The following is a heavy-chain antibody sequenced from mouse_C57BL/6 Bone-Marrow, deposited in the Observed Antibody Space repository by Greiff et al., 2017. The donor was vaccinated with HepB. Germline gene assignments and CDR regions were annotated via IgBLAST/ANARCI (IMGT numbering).Heavy chain of an antibody. D-gene: IGHD1-1*01. CDR3: ARRGSSPHSSFDV. J-gene: IGHJ1*03. V-gene: IGHV1-82*01. CDR2: IYPGDGDT. CDR1: GYAFSSSW. Sequence: QVQLQQSGPELVKPGASVKISCKASGYAFSSSWMNWVKQRPGKGLEWIGRIYPGDGDTNYNGKFKGKATLTADKSSSTAYMQLSSLTSEDSAVYFCARRGSSPHSSFDVWGTGTTVTVSS.